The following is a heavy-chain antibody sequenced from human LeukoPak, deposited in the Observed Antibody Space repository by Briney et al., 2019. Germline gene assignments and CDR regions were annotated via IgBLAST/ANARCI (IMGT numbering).Heavy chain of an antibody. CDR3: ATYCGGDCYYDY. D-gene: IGHD2-21*02. CDR2: ISSSGSTI. Sequence: SGGSLRLSCAASGFTFSSYEMNWVRRAPGKGLEWVSYISSSGSTIYYGDSVKGRFTISRDNAKNSLYLQMNSLRAEDTAVYYCATYCGGDCYYDYWGQGTLVTVSS. V-gene: IGHV3-48*03. J-gene: IGHJ4*02. CDR1: GFTFSSYE.